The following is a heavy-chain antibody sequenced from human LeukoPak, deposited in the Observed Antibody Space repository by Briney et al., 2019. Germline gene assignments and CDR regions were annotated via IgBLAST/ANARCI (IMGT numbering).Heavy chain of an antibody. CDR1: GFTFSSYA. J-gene: IGHJ3*02. CDR2: ISGSGGNT. D-gene: IGHD2-8*01. V-gene: IGHV3-23*01. CDR3: ASSVKGVRGRFDM. Sequence: GSLRLSCAASGFTFSSYAMNWVRQAPGKGLEWVSAISGSGGNTYYADSVKGRFTISRDNSKNTLYLQMNSLRVEDTAVYYCASSVKGVRGRFDMWDQGTMVTVSS.